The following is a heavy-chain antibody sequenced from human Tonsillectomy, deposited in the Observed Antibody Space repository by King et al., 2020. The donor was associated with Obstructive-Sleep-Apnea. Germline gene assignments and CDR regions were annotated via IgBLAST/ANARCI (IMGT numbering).Heavy chain of an antibody. J-gene: IGHJ4*02. D-gene: IGHD3-10*01. CDR1: GGSISSGGYY. CDR3: ARAPYYYGSGSYTYFDY. V-gene: IGHV4-31*03. Sequence: VQLQESGPGLVKPSQTLSLTCTVSGGSISSGGYYWSWIRQHPGKGLGWIGYIYYSGSTYYNPSLKSRVTISVDTSKNQFSLKLGSVTAADTAVYYCARAPYYYGSGSYTYFDYWGQGTLVTVSS. CDR2: IYYSGST.